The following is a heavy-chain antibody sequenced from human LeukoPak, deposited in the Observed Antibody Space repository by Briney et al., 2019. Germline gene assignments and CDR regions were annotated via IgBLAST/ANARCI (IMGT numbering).Heavy chain of an antibody. Sequence: GASVKVSCKASGGTFSSYAISWVRQAPGQGLEWMGGIIPIFGTANYAQKFQGRVTITADESTSTAYMELSSLRSEDTAVYYCARDKYSYGYNAFDIWGQGTMVTVSS. CDR3: ARDKYSYGYNAFDI. D-gene: IGHD5-18*01. J-gene: IGHJ3*02. CDR1: GGTFSSYA. V-gene: IGHV1-69*01. CDR2: IIPIFGTA.